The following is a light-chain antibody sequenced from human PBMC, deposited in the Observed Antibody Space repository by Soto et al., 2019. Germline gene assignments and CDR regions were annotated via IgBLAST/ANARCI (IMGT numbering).Light chain of an antibody. Sequence: IQMTHSLSPLFAPVGDTSTLTCRASQSVDNYLGWYQQRPGQAPKVLIYAASSLQSGVPSRFSGSGSGTDFTLTISSLQPEDCATYYCLQDYNYPFTFGQGTKVDIK. J-gene: IGKJ3*01. CDR3: LQDYNYPFT. V-gene: IGKV1-6*01. CDR1: QSVDNY. CDR2: AAS.